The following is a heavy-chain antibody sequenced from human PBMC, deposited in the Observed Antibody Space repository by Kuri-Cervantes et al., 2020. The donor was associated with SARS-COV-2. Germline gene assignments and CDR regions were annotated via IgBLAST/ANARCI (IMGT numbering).Heavy chain of an antibody. Sequence: ESLKISCTVSGGSISSYYWSWIRQPPGKGLEWIGYIYYSGSTNYNPFLKSRVTISVDTSKNQFSLKLSSVTAADTAVYYCASGYITGTTVAYDPWGQGTLVTVSS. D-gene: IGHD1-7*01. CDR2: IYYSGST. CDR3: ASGYITGTTVAYDP. J-gene: IGHJ5*02. V-gene: IGHV4-59*08. CDR1: GGSISSYY.